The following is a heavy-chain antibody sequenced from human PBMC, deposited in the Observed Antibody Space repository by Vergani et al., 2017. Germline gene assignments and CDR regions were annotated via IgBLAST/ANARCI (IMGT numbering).Heavy chain of an antibody. CDR2: IIPIFGTA. V-gene: IGHV1-69*13. D-gene: IGHD3-22*01. CDR1: GGTFSSYA. J-gene: IGHJ5*02. Sequence: QVQLVQSGAEVKKPGSSVKVSCKASGGTFSSYATSWVRQAPGQGLEWMGRIIPIFGTANYAQKFQGRVTITADESTSTAYMELSSLRSEDTAVYYCAGQTYYYDSVWFDPWGQGTLVTVSS. CDR3: AGQTYYYDSVWFDP.